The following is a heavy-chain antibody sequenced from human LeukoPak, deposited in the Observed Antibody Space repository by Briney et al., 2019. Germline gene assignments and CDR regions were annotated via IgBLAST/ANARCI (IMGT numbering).Heavy chain of an antibody. V-gene: IGHV3-23*01. Sequence: GGSLRLSCAASGFTFSTYAMSWVRQAPGQGLEWVSVITGSASSTYYADSVRGRFTISRDNSKNTLYLQMDSLRGEDTAVYYCAKGPNADSKYLFDNWGQGTLVTVSS. CDR2: ITGSASST. J-gene: IGHJ5*02. D-gene: IGHD4-11*01. CDR1: GFTFSTYA. CDR3: AKGPNADSKYLFDN.